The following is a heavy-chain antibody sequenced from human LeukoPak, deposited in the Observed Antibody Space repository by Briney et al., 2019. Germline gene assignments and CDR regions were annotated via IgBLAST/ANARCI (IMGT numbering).Heavy chain of an antibody. CDR1: GFTFSSYA. Sequence: GSLRLSCAASGFTFSSYAMSWVRQAPGKGLEWVSAISISGTKTYYADSVKGRFTISRDNSKNTLYLQIYSLRAEDTAVYYCANEIRPNDYWGQGTLVTVSS. CDR2: ISISGTKT. V-gene: IGHV3-23*01. J-gene: IGHJ4*02. CDR3: ANEIRPNDY. D-gene: IGHD4-17*01.